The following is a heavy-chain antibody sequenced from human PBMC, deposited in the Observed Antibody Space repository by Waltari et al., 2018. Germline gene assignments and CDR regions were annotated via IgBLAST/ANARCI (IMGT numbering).Heavy chain of an antibody. CDR3: AKDDDYGDPSDY. J-gene: IGHJ4*02. CDR2: ISYDGSNK. Sequence: QVQLVESGGGVVQPGRSLRLSCAASGFTFSSYGMHWVRQAPGNGLEWVAVISYDGSNKYYADSVKGRFTISRDNSKNTLYLQMNSLRAEDTAVYYCAKDDDYGDPSDYWGQGTLVTVSS. V-gene: IGHV3-30*18. CDR1: GFTFSSYG. D-gene: IGHD4-17*01.